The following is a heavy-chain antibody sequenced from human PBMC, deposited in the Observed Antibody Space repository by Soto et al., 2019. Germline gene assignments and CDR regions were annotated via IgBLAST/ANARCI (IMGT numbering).Heavy chain of an antibody. J-gene: IGHJ4*02. CDR2: INHSGST. CDR1: GGSFSGYY. D-gene: IGHD6-13*01. Sequence: QVQLQQWGAGLLKPSETLSLTCAVYGGSFSGYYWSWIRQPPGKGLEWIGEINHSGSTNYNPSLKSRVTISVDTSKNQCSLKLSSVTAADTAVYYCARAFIAAAGTRAGYSFDYWGQGTLVTVSS. CDR3: ARAFIAAAGTRAGYSFDY. V-gene: IGHV4-34*01.